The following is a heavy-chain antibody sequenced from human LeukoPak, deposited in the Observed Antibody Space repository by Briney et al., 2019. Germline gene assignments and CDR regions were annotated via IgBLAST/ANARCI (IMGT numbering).Heavy chain of an antibody. CDR2: IKQDGSEK. Sequence: GGFLRLSCAASGFIFSTYWMSWVRQAPGKGLEWVANIKQDGSEKYYVDSVKGRFTISRDNAKNSLYLQMNSLRAEDTAVYYCARDGMATINSWGQGTVVTVSS. V-gene: IGHV3-7*03. CDR1: GFIFSTYW. CDR3: ARDGMATINS. D-gene: IGHD5-12*01. J-gene: IGHJ4*02.